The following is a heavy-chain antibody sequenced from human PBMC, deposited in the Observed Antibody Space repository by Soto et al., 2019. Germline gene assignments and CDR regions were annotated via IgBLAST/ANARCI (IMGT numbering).Heavy chain of an antibody. CDR2: IKSKTDGGTT. V-gene: IGHV3-15*01. D-gene: IGHD5-12*01. CDR3: TTGYSGYDYVAFLDY. J-gene: IGHJ4*02. CDR1: GFTFSNAW. Sequence: GVLRLSCAASGFTFSNAWMSWVRQAPGKGLEWVGRIKSKTDGGTTDYAAPVKGRFTISRDDSKNALYLQMNSLKTEDTAVYYCTTGYSGYDYVAFLDYWGQGTLVTVSS.